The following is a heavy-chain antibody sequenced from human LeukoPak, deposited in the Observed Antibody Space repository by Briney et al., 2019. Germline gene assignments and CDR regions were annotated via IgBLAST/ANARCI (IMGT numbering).Heavy chain of an antibody. CDR2: ISYDGRNT. D-gene: IGHD2-15*01. V-gene: IGHV3-30*04. CDR3: LRNTSYCSGGSCYTAACFED. CDR1: GFTFSSYA. Sequence: GRSLRLSCAASGFTFSSYAMHWVRQAPGKGLEWVAVISYDGRNTFNADSVKGRFTISRDNSENTLYLQMNSLRAEDTAVYYCLRNTSYCSGGSCYTAACFEDWCQATLVTVFS. J-gene: IGHJ1*01.